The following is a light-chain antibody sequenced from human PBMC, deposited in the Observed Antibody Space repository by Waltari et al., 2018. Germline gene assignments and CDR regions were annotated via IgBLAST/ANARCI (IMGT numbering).Light chain of an antibody. J-gene: IGLJ3*02. V-gene: IGLV2-8*01. Sequence: QSALTQPPSASGSPGQSVTISCTGTSSDIGTYNYVSWYQQHPGKAPNVMIYEVSKRPSGVPERFSGSKSGNSASLTISGLQAEDEADYDCCSYAGSYTWVFGGGTKLTVL. CDR1: SSDIGTYNY. CDR3: CSYAGSYTWV. CDR2: EVS.